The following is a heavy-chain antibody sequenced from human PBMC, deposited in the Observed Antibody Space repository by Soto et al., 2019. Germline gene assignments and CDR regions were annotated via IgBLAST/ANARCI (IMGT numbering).Heavy chain of an antibody. Sequence: EVHLVQSGGGLVQPGGSLRLSCAASGFTFSNFWMHWVRQVPGKGLEWVSRINNDGTITNYADSVKGRFIISRDNAKDALYLQMNTLRAADSAVYYCATTSWFDYWGQGPLVTVSS. D-gene: IGHD2-2*01. J-gene: IGHJ5*01. CDR2: INNDGTIT. V-gene: IGHV3-74*01. CDR3: ATTSWFDY. CDR1: GFTFSNFW.